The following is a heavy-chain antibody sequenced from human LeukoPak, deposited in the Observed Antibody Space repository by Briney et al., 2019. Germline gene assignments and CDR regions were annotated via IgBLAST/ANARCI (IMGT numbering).Heavy chain of an antibody. CDR1: GYTFTDYH. J-gene: IGHJ4*02. CDR3: ARGGRLVFVDY. V-gene: IGHV1-2*04. D-gene: IGHD3-16*01. Sequence: ASVKVSCKASGYTFTDYHVHWVRQAPGQGLEWMGWINPNSGGTNYAQKLQGWVTMTRDTSISTAYMELSRLRPDDTAVYYRARGGRLVFVDYWGQGTLVTVSS. CDR2: INPNSGGT.